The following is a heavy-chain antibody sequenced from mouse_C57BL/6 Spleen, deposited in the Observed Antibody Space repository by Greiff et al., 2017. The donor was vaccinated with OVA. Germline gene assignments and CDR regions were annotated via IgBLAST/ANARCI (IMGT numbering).Heavy chain of an antibody. D-gene: IGHD3-2*02. CDR2: IDPSDSYT. CDR3: ARSHSSGYYYAMDY. CDR1: GYTFTSYW. Sequence: QVQLQQPGAELVMPGASVKLSCKASGYTFTSYWMHWVKQRPGQGLEWIGEIDPSDSYTNYNQKFKGKSTLTVDKSSSTAYMQLSSLTSEDSAVYYCARSHSSGYYYAMDYWGKGTSVTVSS. J-gene: IGHJ4*01. V-gene: IGHV1-69*01.